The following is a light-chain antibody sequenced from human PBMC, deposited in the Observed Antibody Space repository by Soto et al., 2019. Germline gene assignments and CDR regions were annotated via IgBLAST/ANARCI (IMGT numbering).Light chain of an antibody. CDR1: QSISAW. Sequence: DIQMTQSPSTLSATAGDRVTITWRASQSISAWLACYQQKPRKAPKLLIYDASNLESGLPSRFSGSGSGTEFTLTISNLQPDDFATYYCQQYENYWTFGQGTKV. CDR3: QQYENYWT. V-gene: IGKV1-5*01. CDR2: DAS. J-gene: IGKJ1*01.